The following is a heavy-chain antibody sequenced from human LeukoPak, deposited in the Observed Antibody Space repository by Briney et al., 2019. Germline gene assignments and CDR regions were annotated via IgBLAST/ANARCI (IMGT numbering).Heavy chain of an antibody. CDR3: AKPSGNCVDY. V-gene: IGHV3-30*02. CDR1: GFTFSSHA. Sequence: GGSLRLSCAASGFTFSSHAMHWVRQAPDKGLEWVAFIRFDGTTTDYTDSVKGRFTISRDNSKNTLFLQMNSLRPEDTGVYFCAKPSGNCVDYWGQGTLVTVSS. CDR2: IRFDGTTT. J-gene: IGHJ4*02. D-gene: IGHD1-26*01.